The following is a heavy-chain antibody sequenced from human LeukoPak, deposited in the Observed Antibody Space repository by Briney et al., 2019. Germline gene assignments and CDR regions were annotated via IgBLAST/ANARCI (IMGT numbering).Heavy chain of an antibody. V-gene: IGHV4-61*02. CDR1: GGSISSGSYY. D-gene: IGHD6-13*01. CDR3: ARPIQIAAAGTGWFDP. J-gene: IGHJ5*02. Sequence: PSETLSLTCTVSGGSISSGSYYWSWIRQPAGRGLEWIGRIYTSGSTNYNPSLKSRVTISVDTSKNQFSLKLSSVTAADTAVYYCARPIQIAAAGTGWFDPWGQRTLVTVSS. CDR2: IYTSGST.